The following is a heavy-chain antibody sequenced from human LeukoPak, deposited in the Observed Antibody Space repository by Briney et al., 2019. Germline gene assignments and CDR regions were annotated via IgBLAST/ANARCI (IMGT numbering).Heavy chain of an antibody. CDR2: ITGSGTNT. V-gene: IGHV3-23*01. J-gene: IGHJ5*02. CDR1: QFTFRNYA. CDR3: VKDPSGVDP. Sequence: GGSLRLSCAASQFTFRNYAMSWVRQAPGKWLEWVAAITGSGTNTYYSDSVKGRFVISRDNSKNTLFLYVNNLRAEDTAVYYCVKDPSGVDPWGQGTLVTVSS.